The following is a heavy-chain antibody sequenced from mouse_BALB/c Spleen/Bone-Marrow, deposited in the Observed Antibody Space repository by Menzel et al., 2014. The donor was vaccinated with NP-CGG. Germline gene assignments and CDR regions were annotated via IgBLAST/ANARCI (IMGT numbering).Heavy chain of an antibody. CDR1: GFTFSSFG. J-gene: IGHJ2*01. V-gene: IGHV5-17*02. D-gene: IGHD2-3*01. CDR3: ARRDDGYYNFDY. CDR2: ISSGSSTI. Sequence: EVQLQQSGGGLVQPGGSRKLSCAAFGFTFSSFGMHWVRQAPEKGLEWVAYISSGSSTIYYADTVKGRFTISRDNPKNTLFLQMTSLRSEDTAMYYCARRDDGYYNFDYWGQGTTLTVSS.